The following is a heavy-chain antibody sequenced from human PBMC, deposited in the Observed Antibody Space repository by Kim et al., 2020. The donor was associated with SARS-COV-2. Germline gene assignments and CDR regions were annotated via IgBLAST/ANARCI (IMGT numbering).Heavy chain of an antibody. CDR2: IYYSGST. Sequence: SETLSLTCTVSGGSISSGGYYWSWIRQHPGKGLEWIGYIYYSGSTYYNPSLKSRVTISVDTSKNQFSLKLSSVTAADTAVYYCARDHPYAGNAFDIWGQGTMVTVSS. CDR1: GGSISSGGYY. V-gene: IGHV4-31*03. D-gene: IGHD3-10*01. J-gene: IGHJ3*02. CDR3: ARDHPYAGNAFDI.